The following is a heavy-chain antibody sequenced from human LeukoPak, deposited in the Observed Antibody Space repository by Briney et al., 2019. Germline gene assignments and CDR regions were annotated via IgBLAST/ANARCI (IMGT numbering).Heavy chain of an antibody. CDR2: ISSTGSDI. J-gene: IGHJ4*02. Sequence: PGGSLRLSCAGSGFIFSNYEMNWVRQAPGKGLEWVSYISSTGSDIYYADSVKGRFTISRDNAENSLYLQMNSLRAEDTAVYYCARDLPTGTYRAYFDEWGQGTLVTVSS. CDR3: ARDLPTGTYRAYFDE. CDR1: GFIFSNYE. D-gene: IGHD1-26*01. V-gene: IGHV3-48*03.